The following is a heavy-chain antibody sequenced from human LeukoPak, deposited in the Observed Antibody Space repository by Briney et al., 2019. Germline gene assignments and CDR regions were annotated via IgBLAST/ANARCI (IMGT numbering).Heavy chain of an antibody. D-gene: IGHD1-26*01. Sequence: PGGSLRLSCAASGFTFSSYEMNWVRQSPGKGLEWVSSISGDSTDIYYADSLMGRSTISRDNAKNSLYLQMNSLRAEDTAVYYCARGPFNWGRGSYGRGDYWGQGTLVTVSS. CDR1: GFTFSSYE. CDR2: ISGDSTDI. V-gene: IGHV3-21*01. CDR3: ARGPFNWGRGSYGRGDY. J-gene: IGHJ4*02.